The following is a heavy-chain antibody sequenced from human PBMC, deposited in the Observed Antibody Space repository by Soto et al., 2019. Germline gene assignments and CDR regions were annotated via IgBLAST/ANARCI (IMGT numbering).Heavy chain of an antibody. J-gene: IGHJ4*02. Sequence: GGSLRLSCAASGFTFSSYGMHWVRQAPGKGLEWVAVISYDGSNKYYADTVKGRFTISRDNSKNTLYLQMNSLRAEDTAVYYCAKDRGAAAGSETDYWGQGTLVTVSS. CDR2: ISYDGSNK. CDR3: AKDRGAAAGSETDY. V-gene: IGHV3-30*18. CDR1: GFTFSSYG. D-gene: IGHD6-13*01.